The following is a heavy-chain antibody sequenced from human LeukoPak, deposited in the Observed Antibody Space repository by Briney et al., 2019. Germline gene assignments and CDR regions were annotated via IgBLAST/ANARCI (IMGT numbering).Heavy chain of an antibody. D-gene: IGHD1-26*01. J-gene: IGHJ3*02. CDR3: AKRSGAEGGPMNI. Sequence: GGSLRLSWAASGFTFSSYAMSWVRQAPGKGLEWVSAISGSGGSTYYADSVKGRFTISRDNSKNTLYLQMNSLRAEDTAVYYCAKRSGAEGGPMNIWGQGTMVTVSS. CDR2: ISGSGGST. CDR1: GFTFSSYA. V-gene: IGHV3-23*01.